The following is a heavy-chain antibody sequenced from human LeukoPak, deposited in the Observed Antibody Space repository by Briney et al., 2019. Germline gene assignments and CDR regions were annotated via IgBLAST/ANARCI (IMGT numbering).Heavy chain of an antibody. CDR2: IIPILGIA. Sequence: SVKVSCKASGGTFSSYAISWVRQAPGQGLEWMGRIIPILGIANYAQKSQDRVTITADKSTSTAYMELSSLRSEDTAVYYCAREVDTAMVGMDVWGQGTTVTVSS. D-gene: IGHD5-18*01. CDR1: GGTFSSYA. CDR3: AREVDTAMVGMDV. J-gene: IGHJ6*02. V-gene: IGHV1-69*04.